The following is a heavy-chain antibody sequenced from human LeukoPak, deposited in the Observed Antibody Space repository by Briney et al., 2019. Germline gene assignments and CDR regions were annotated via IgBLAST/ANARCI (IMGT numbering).Heavy chain of an antibody. CDR2: ISSSSTI. CDR1: GFTFSSYS. CDR3: ARPITIFGVVPSDY. Sequence: GGSLRLSCAASGFTFSSYSMNWVRQAPGKGLEWVSYISSSSTIYYADSVKGRFTISRDNAKNSLYLQMNSLRAEDTAVYYCARPITIFGVVPSDYWGQGTLVTVSS. D-gene: IGHD3-3*01. V-gene: IGHV3-48*01. J-gene: IGHJ4*02.